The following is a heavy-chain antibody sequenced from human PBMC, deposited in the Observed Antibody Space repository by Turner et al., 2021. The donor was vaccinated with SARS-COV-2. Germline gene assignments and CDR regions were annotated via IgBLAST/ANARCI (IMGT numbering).Heavy chain of an antibody. D-gene: IGHD2-15*01. J-gene: IGHJ3*02. Sequence: EMQVVESGGGLVQRGGSLRLACAASGIRFSSFWMSWVRQAPGKGLEWVANISQDGSDKNYLDSVRGPFTISRDNAKNSLFLQMNSLRAEDTAVYYCARGGCSGGSCPLGLGFDHAFDIWGQGTTVTVSS. CDR1: GIRFSSFW. V-gene: IGHV3-7*01. CDR2: ISQDGSDK. CDR3: ARGGCSGGSCPLGLGFDHAFDI.